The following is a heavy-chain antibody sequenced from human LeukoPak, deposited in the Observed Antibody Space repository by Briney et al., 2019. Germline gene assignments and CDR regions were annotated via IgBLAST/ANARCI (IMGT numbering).Heavy chain of an antibody. CDR2: INQGGSDK. CDR1: GFTFSGHW. V-gene: IGHV3-7*01. Sequence: PGVSLSFSSAASGFTFSGHWMRWLRQAPGKGLEWVTNINQGGSDKYYMYSVKGRITISRDNANNLLYLQTNSLRVEDTAVYYCTRDRSRAEDDWGQGTPVTVSS. D-gene: IGHD1-14*01. J-gene: IGHJ4*02. CDR3: TRDRSRAEDD.